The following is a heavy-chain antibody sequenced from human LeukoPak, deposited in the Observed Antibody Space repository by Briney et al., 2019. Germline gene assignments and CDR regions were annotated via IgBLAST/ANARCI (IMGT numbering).Heavy chain of an antibody. CDR1: GFTFSDYY. V-gene: IGHV3-11*04. D-gene: IGHD1-26*01. CDR3: ARVRGYSGSYFPDY. CDR2: ISSSSSTI. Sequence: RTGGSLRLSCAASGFTFSDYYMAWIRQAPGKGLEWVSYISSSSSTIYYADSVKGRFTISRDNAKNSLYLQMNSLRAEDTAVYYCARVRGYSGSYFPDYWGQGTLVTVSS. J-gene: IGHJ4*02.